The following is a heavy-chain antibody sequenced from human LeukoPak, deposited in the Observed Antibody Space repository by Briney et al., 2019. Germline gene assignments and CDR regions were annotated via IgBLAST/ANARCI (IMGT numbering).Heavy chain of an antibody. V-gene: IGHV3-30-3*01. CDR3: AKEYITMVRGVITQHDAFDI. J-gene: IGHJ3*02. D-gene: IGHD3-10*01. CDR2: ISYDGSKK. CDR1: GFTFSSYA. Sequence: GGSLRLSCAASGFTFSSYAMHWVRQAPGKGLEWVAVISYDGSKKYYADAVKGRFTISRDNSKNTLYLQMNSLRAEDTAVYYCAKEYITMVRGVITQHDAFDIWGQGTMVTVSS.